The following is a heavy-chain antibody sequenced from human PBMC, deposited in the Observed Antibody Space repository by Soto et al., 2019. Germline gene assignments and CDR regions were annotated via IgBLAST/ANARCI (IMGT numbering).Heavy chain of an antibody. CDR3: AMIRNQYGSGIAFGMDV. CDR1: GFTFSSYG. J-gene: IGHJ6*02. V-gene: IGHV3-30*03. CDR2: ISYDGSNK. D-gene: IGHD3-10*01. Sequence: GGSLRLSCAAFGFTFSSYGMHWVRQAPGKGLEWVAVISYDGSNKYYADSVKGRFTISRDNSKNTLYLQMNSLRAEDTAVYYCAMIRNQYGSGIAFGMDVWGQGTTVTVSS.